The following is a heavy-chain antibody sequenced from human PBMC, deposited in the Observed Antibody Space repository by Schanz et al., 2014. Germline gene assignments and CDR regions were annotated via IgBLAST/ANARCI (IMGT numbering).Heavy chain of an antibody. CDR3: AKAKSGAHGAFDI. CDR1: ELTLSTHA. Sequence: EVQLLESGGGLVQPGGSLRLSCAGSELTLSTHAMSWVRQASGKGLEWVSAISGSGASTYYADSVKGRFTISRDNAKNSLYLQMNSLRAEDTAVYYCAKAKSGAHGAFDIWGQGSLVTVSP. V-gene: IGHV3-23*01. D-gene: IGHD3-9*01. CDR2: ISGSGAST. J-gene: IGHJ4*02.